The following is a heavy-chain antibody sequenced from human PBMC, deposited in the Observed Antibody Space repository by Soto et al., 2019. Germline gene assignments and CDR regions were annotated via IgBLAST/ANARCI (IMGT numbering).Heavy chain of an antibody. CDR3: ARAYTSSWYREQRYYYGMDV. D-gene: IGHD6-13*01. V-gene: IGHV1-69*13. CDR2: IIPIFGTA. J-gene: IGHJ6*02. CDR1: GGTFSSYA. Sequence: SVKVSCKASGGTFSSYAISWVRQAPGQGLEWMGGIIPIFGTANYAQKFQGRVTITADESTSTAYMELSSLRSEDTAVYYCARAYTSSWYREQRYYYGMDVWGQGTTVTAP.